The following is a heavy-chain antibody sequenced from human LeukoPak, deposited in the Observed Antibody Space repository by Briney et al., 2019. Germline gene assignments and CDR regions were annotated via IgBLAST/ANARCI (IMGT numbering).Heavy chain of an antibody. J-gene: IGHJ4*02. V-gene: IGHV4-39*01. Sequence: PSETLSLTCTVSGGSISSSSYYWGWLRQPPGKGLEWIGSIYYSGSTYYNPSLKSRVTISVDTSKNQFSLKLSSVTAADTAVYYCARLLGYYYDSSGYRRGSKEYYFDYWGQGTLVTVSS. D-gene: IGHD3-22*01. CDR1: GGSISSSSYY. CDR3: ARLLGYYYDSSGYRRGSKEYYFDY. CDR2: IYYSGST.